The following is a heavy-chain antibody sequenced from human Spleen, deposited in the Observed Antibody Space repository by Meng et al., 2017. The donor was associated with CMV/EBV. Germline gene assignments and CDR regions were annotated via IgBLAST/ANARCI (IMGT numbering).Heavy chain of an antibody. Sequence: ASVKVSCKASGYSFTSYAVTWVRQAPGQGLEWMGWISAYSGDRNFAQKFQGRVTMTTDTSTTTAYMELRSLRSDDTAVYYGARGRRPPDYWGQGTRVTVSS. CDR3: ARGRRPPDY. J-gene: IGHJ4*02. CDR1: GYSFTSYA. V-gene: IGHV1-18*01. CDR2: ISAYSGDR.